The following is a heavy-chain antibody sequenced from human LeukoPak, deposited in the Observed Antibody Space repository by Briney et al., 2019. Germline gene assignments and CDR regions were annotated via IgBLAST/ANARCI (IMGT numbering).Heavy chain of an antibody. CDR2: IYYSGST. Sequence: SETLSLTCTVSGRSISSYYWSWIRQPPGKGLEWIGYIYYSGSTNYNPSLKSRVTISVDTSKNQFSLKLSSVTAADTAVYYCARNRIFDYWGQGTLVSVSS. CDR3: ARNRIFDY. V-gene: IGHV4-59*12. J-gene: IGHJ4*02. CDR1: GRSISSYY.